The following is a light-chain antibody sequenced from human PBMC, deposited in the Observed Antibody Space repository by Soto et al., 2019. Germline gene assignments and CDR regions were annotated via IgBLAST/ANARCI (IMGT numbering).Light chain of an antibody. Sequence: ELVLTQSPGTLSLSPGERATLSCRASQSVSSSNLAWYQQKPGQAPRLLIYGASTRATGIPARFSGSGSGTEFTLTISSLQSEDFAVYYCQQYNNWWTFGQGTKVDI. V-gene: IGKV3-15*01. CDR3: QQYNNWWT. CDR2: GAS. J-gene: IGKJ1*01. CDR1: QSVSSSN.